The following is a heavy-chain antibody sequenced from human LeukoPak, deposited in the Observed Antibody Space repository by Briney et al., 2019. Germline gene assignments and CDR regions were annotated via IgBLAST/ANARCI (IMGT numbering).Heavy chain of an antibody. D-gene: IGHD1-26*01. Sequence: SETLSLTCTVSGGSISSYYWSWIRQPPGKGLEWIGYIYYSGSTNYNPSLKSRVTISVDTSKNQFSLKLSSVTAADTAVYYCARGLGGLGNSWYFYYALDVWGQGTTVTVSS. CDR3: ARGLGGLGNSWYFYYALDV. V-gene: IGHV4-59*01. J-gene: IGHJ6*02. CDR1: GGSISSYY. CDR2: IYYSGST.